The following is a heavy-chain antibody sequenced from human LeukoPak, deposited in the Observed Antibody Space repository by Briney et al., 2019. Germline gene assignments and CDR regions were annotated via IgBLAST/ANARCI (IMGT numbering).Heavy chain of an antibody. CDR1: GGSISSYY. CDR3: ARHYYDSSGYYSPFEY. J-gene: IGHJ4*02. CDR2: FYYSGRT. Sequence: SETLSLTCTVSGGSISSYYWSWIRQPPGKGLEWIGYFYYSGRTKYNPSLKSRVTISVDTSKNQFSLKLSSVTAADTAVYYCARHYYDSSGYYSPFEYWGQGTLVTVSS. V-gene: IGHV4-59*08. D-gene: IGHD3-22*01.